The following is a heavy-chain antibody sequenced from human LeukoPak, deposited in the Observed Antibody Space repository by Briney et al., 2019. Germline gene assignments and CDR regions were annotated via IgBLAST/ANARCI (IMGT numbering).Heavy chain of an antibody. CDR1: GGSISSGGYY. J-gene: IGHJ4*02. Sequence: PSQTLSLTCTVSGGSISSGGYYWSWIRQHPGKGLEWIGYIYYSGSTYYNPSLKSRVTISVDTSKNQFSLKLSSVTAADTAVYYCARVNSGWYQFDYWGQGTLVTVSS. V-gene: IGHV4-31*03. CDR3: ARVNSGWYQFDY. CDR2: IYYSGST. D-gene: IGHD6-19*01.